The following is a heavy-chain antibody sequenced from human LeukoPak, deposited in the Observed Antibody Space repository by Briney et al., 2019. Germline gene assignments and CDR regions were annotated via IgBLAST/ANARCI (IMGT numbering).Heavy chain of an antibody. D-gene: IGHD3/OR15-3a*01. CDR1: GFTFSSYG. CDR3: ARDGPDLSFGY. CDR2: IYSGGST. J-gene: IGHJ4*02. Sequence: GGSLRLSCAASGFTFSSYGMHWVRQAPGKGLEWVSVIYSGGSTYYADSVKGRFTISRDNSKNTLYLQMNSLRAEDTAVYYCARDGPDLSFGYWGQGTLVTVSS. V-gene: IGHV3-53*01.